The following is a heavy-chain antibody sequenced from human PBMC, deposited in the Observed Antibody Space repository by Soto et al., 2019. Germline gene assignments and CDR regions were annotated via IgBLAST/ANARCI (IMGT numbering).Heavy chain of an antibody. J-gene: IGHJ6*02. CDR2: IYYSGAT. Sequence: TLSLTCTVSGGSISRGGYYWSWIRQHPGKGLEWIGYIYYSGATYYNPSLKGRVTISVDTSKNQFSLKLSSVTAADTAVYYCARGGLGYCSGGSCYSAELSRYYYGMDVWGQGTTVTVSS. D-gene: IGHD2-15*01. CDR1: GGSISRGGYY. V-gene: IGHV4-31*03. CDR3: ARGGLGYCSGGSCYSAELSRYYYGMDV.